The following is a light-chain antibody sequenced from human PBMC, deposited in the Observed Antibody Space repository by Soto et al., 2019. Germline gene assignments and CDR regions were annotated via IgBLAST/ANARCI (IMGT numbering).Light chain of an antibody. Sequence: QSALTQPRSVSGSPGQSVTISCTGTSTDVGAYNYVSWYQQHPGKAPKFMIFDVSKRPSGVPDRFSGSKSGDTASLTISGLQAEDEAEYYCCSYAGSYTFVFGTGTKVTVL. V-gene: IGLV2-11*01. J-gene: IGLJ1*01. CDR3: CSYAGSYTFV. CDR1: STDVGAYNY. CDR2: DVS.